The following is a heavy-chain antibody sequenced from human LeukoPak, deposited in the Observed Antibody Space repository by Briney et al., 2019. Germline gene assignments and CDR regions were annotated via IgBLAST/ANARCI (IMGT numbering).Heavy chain of an antibody. D-gene: IGHD3-22*01. Sequence: GGSLRLSCAASGFTFSSYAMSWVRQAPGKGLEWVSGISGSGSGTYYPDSVKGRFTISRDNSKNALYLQMNGLRADDTAVYYCGIRDTSDYYVFWGQGTLVTVSS. CDR1: GFTFSSYA. V-gene: IGHV3-23*01. CDR3: GIRDTSDYYVF. CDR2: ISGSGSGT. J-gene: IGHJ4*02.